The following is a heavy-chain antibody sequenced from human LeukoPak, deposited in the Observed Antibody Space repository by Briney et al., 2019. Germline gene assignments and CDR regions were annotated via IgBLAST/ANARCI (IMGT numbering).Heavy chain of an antibody. CDR3: AREAVTTGPGAFDI. D-gene: IGHD4-17*01. J-gene: IGHJ3*02. CDR1: GGSISSYS. Sequence: SETLSLTCTVSGGSISSYSWSWIRQPPGKGLEWIGYIYHSGSTYYNPSLKSRVTISVDRSKNQFSLKLSSVTAADTAVYYCAREAVTTGPGAFDIWGQGTMVTVSS. V-gene: IGHV4-30-2*01. CDR2: IYHSGST.